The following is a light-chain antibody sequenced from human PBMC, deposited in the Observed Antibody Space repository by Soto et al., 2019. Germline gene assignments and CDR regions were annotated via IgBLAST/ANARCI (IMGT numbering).Light chain of an antibody. CDR3: SSYAGRSMYV. Sequence: QSVLTQPPSASGSPGQSVTFSCTGTSSDVGTYDYVSWYQQYPGKAPKLSIYGVTRRPSGVPDRFSGSKSGNTAALTVSGLQAEDEAYYYCSSYAGRSMYVFGTGTKVTVL. CDR1: SSDVGTYDY. CDR2: GVT. J-gene: IGLJ1*01. V-gene: IGLV2-8*01.